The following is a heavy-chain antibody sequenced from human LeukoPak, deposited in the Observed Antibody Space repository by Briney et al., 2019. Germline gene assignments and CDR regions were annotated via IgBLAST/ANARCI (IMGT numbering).Heavy chain of an antibody. CDR3: AREPRSGYSSGWTLRPFDY. CDR2: TYYRSKWYN. CDR1: GDSVSSNSAA. V-gene: IGHV6-1*01. Sequence: SQTLSLTCAISGDSVSSNSAAWNWIRQSPSRGLEWLGRTYYRSKWYNDYAVSVKSRITINPDTSKNQFPLQLNSVTPEDTAVYYCAREPRSGYSSGWTLRPFDYWGQGTLVTVSS. J-gene: IGHJ4*02. D-gene: IGHD6-19*01.